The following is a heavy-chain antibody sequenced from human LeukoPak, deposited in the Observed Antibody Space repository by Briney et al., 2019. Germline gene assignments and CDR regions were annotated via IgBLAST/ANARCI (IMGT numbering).Heavy chain of an antibody. CDR1: GGSISRYY. D-gene: IGHD5-12*01. CDR3: ARVGYSGYDVDY. J-gene: IGHJ4*02. V-gene: IGHV4-59*01. Sequence: PSETLSLTCTVSGGSISRYYWSGIRQSPGKGLEWIGYIYYIGSTNYNPSLKSRVTISVDTSTNQFSVRLNSVTTADTAVYYCARVGYSGYDVDYWGQGTLVTVSS. CDR2: IYYIGST.